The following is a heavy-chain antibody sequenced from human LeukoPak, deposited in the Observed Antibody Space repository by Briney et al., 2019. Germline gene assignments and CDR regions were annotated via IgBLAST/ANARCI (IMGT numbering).Heavy chain of an antibody. D-gene: IGHD6-6*01. CDR1: GYTFTGYY. CDR3: ARHSSSYSDAFDI. V-gene: IGHV1-2*02. J-gene: IGHJ3*02. Sequence: GASVKVSCKASGYTFTGYYMHWVRQAPGQGLEWMGWINPNSGGTNYAQKFKGRVTMTRDTSISTAYMELSRLRSDDTAVYYCARHSSSYSDAFDIWGQGTMVTVSS. CDR2: INPNSGGT.